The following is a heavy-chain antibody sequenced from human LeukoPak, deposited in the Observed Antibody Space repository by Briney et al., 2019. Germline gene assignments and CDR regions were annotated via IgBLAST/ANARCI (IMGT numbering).Heavy chain of an antibody. CDR2: ISGSGGIT. V-gene: IGHV3-23*01. CDR3: AKGLQSGFNFGRD. J-gene: IGHJ4*02. Sequence: GGSLRLSCAVSGFTFSSYAMSWVRQAPGKGLKWLSGISGSGGITYYADSVEGRFTISRDNSKNTLYLQMNSLRAADTATYYCAKGLQSGFNFGRDWGQGTLVTVSS. D-gene: IGHD1-20*01. CDR1: GFTFSSYA.